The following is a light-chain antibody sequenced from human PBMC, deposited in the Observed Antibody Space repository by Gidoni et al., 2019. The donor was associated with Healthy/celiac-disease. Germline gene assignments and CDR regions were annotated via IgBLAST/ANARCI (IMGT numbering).Light chain of an antibody. CDR3: QQYNSYRWT. Sequence: DIQMTQSPSTLSASVGDRVNITCRASQSISSWLAWYQQKPGKAPKLLIYKASSLESGVPSRFSGSGSGTEFTLTISSLQPDDFATYYCQQYNSYRWTFGQGTMVEIK. CDR1: QSISSW. V-gene: IGKV1-5*03. CDR2: KAS. J-gene: IGKJ1*01.